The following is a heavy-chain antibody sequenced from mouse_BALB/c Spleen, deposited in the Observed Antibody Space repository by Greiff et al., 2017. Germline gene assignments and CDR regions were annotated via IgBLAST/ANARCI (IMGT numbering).Heavy chain of an antibody. Sequence: QVQLKESGAELVRPGTSVKVSCKASGYAFTNYLIEWVKQRPGQGLEWIGGINPGGGGTNYNGKFKGKATLTADKSSSTAYMQLSSLTSDDSAVYFCASSELVRYAYWGQGTLVTVSA. D-gene: IGHD1-1*01. CDR2: INPGGGGT. J-gene: IGHJ3*01. CDR1: GYAFTNYL. V-gene: IGHV1-54*01. CDR3: ASSELVRYAY.